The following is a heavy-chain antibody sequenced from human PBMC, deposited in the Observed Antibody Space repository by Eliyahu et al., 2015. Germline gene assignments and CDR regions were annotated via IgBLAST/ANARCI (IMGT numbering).Heavy chain of an antibody. D-gene: IGHD3-22*01. CDR3: ASDYYDSSGYYGLGFDY. V-gene: IGHV3-21*01. CDR2: ISSSSSYI. Sequence: SLRLSCAASGFTFSSYSMNWVRQAPGKGLEWVSSISSSSSYIYYADSVKGRFTISRDNAKNSLYLQMNSLRAEDTAVYYCASDYYDSSGYYGLGFDYWGQGTLVTVSS. J-gene: IGHJ4*02. CDR1: GFTFSSYS.